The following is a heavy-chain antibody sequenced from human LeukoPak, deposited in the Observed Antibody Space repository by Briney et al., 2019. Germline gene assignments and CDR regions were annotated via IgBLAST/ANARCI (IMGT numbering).Heavy chain of an antibody. CDR1: GFTVGNNY. J-gene: IGHJ4*02. V-gene: IGHV3-66*01. CDR3: ARDPPAVSINTYA. Sequence: GGSLRLSCAASGFTVGNNYMNWVRQAPGKGLEWVSLIFSHGETSYADSVKGRFTISRDNSKNTLHLQMNGLRVEDTAVYYCARDPPAVSINTYAWGRGTLVTVSS. CDR2: IFSHGET. D-gene: IGHD2-8*01.